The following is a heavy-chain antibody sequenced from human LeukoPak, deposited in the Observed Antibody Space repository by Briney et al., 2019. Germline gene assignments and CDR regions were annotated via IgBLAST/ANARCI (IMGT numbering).Heavy chain of an antibody. Sequence: VASVKVSCKASGYTFTGYYMHWVRQAPGQGLEWMGWINPNSGGTNYAQKFQGRVTMTRDTSISTAYMEPSRLRSDDTAVYYCARDRGSVPAAFWGQGTLVTVSS. CDR2: INPNSGGT. CDR3: ARDRGSVPAAF. D-gene: IGHD2-2*01. J-gene: IGHJ4*02. V-gene: IGHV1-2*02. CDR1: GYTFTGYY.